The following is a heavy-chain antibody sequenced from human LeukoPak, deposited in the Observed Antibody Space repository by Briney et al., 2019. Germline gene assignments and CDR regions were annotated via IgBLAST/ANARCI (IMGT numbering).Heavy chain of an antibody. D-gene: IGHD4-23*01. CDR2: IFHSGST. V-gene: IGHV4-4*02. CDR3: ARDLHGGNSFTSDWYFDL. Sequence: SETLSLTCDVSGGSISSSNWWSWVRQPPGKGLEWIGEIFHSGSTNYNPSLKSRVTISVDKSKNQFSLKLSSLTAADTAVYYCARDLHGGNSFTSDWYFDLWGRGTLVTVSS. J-gene: IGHJ2*01. CDR1: GGSISSSNW.